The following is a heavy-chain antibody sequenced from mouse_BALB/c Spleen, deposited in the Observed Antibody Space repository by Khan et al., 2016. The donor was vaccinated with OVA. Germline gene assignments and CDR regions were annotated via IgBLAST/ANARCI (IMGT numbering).Heavy chain of an antibody. J-gene: IGHJ4*01. CDR1: GYSITSDYA. V-gene: IGHV3-2*02. D-gene: IGHD2-2*01. Sequence: EVQLQESGPGLVKPSQSLSLTCTVTGYSITSDYAWNWIRQFPGNKLEWMGYISYSGSTSYNPSLKSRISITRDTSKNKFFLQLNSVTTEDTATYYCARIGYDDYAMDYWGQGTSVTVSS. CDR3: ARIGYDDYAMDY. CDR2: ISYSGST.